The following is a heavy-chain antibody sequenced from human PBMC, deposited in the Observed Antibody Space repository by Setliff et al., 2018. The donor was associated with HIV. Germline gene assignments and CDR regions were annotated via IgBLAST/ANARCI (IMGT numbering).Heavy chain of an antibody. CDR2: ISAGNGNT. Sequence: ASVKVSCKASGYTLTTHAMRWVRQAPGQSLEWMGWISAGNGNTKYSQKFRGRVTMTRDTSTNTVYMDLRNLRSEDTAVYYCARNQGDASGWYAGDYWGHGTLVTVSS. J-gene: IGHJ4*01. D-gene: IGHD6-19*01. CDR3: ARNQGDASGWYAGDY. CDR1: GYTLTTHA. V-gene: IGHV1-3*01.